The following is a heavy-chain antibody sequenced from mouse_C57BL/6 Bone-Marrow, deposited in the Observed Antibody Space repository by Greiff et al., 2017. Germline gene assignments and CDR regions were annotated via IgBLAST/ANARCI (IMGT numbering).Heavy chain of an antibody. Sequence: VQLQQSGAELVRPGASVTLSCTASGFNIKDDYMHWVKQRPEQGLEWIGWIDPENGDTEYASKFQGKATITADTSSNTAYLQLSSLTSEDTAVYYCTRQLRLPFFAYWGQGTLVTVSA. CDR3: TRQLRLPFFAY. V-gene: IGHV14-4*01. CDR1: GFNIKDDY. J-gene: IGHJ3*01. CDR2: IDPENGDT. D-gene: IGHD3-2*02.